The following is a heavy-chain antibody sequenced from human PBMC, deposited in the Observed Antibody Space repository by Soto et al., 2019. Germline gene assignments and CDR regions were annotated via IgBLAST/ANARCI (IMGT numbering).Heavy chain of an antibody. J-gene: IGHJ4*02. CDR1: GYTFTSYT. Sequence: QVQLEQSGAEVKKPGASVKVSCKTSGYTFTSYTLHWVRQAPGQGLEWMGWINAGNGREKYSQRSQVRGGVPEDKPATSASVKLRSLKSEDTGGYYCARGVWWVGEASFDSWGQGTQVTVSS. CDR3: ARGVWWVGEASFDS. CDR2: INAGNGRE. V-gene: IGHV1-3*01. D-gene: IGHD2-21*01.